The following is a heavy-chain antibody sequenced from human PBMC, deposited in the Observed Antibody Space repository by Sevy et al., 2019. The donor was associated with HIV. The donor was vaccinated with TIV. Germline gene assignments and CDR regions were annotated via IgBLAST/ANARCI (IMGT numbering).Heavy chain of an antibody. D-gene: IGHD6-13*01. V-gene: IGHV1-69*06. J-gene: IGHJ4*02. CDR2: IIPMFGTA. CDR3: ARSISWYASFDS. CDR1: GGTFSNYA. Sequence: ASVKVSCKAFGGTFSNYAINWVRQAPGQGLEWMGGIIPMFGTANYVQKFQGIVTITADKSTSTAYMELSSLRSEDTAVYYCARSISWYASFDSWGQGTLVTVSS.